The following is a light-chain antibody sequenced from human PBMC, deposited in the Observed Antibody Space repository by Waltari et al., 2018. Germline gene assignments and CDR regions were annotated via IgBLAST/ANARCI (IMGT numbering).Light chain of an antibody. CDR3: QVWHSSTVI. V-gene: IGLV3-21*02. Sequence: SYVLTQPPSVSVAPGQTARFTCGGDNIGDESVHWYQQRPGQAPVLVVYDDSDRPSGIPERFSGSNSGNTATLSISRVEAGDEADYSCQVWHSSTVIFGGGTKLTVL. J-gene: IGLJ2*01. CDR1: NIGDES. CDR2: DDS.